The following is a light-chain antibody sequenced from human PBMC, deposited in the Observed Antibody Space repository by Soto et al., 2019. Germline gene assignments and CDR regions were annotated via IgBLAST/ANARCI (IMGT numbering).Light chain of an antibody. CDR3: ATWDTTLSVYV. V-gene: IGLV1-51*01. Sequence: QSVLTQPPSVSAAPGQTVSISCSGSSSNIGNNFVSWYQHLPGTAPKLLILANDKRPSGIPDRFSGSKSDTSATLGIIALQTGDEADYYCATWDTTLSVYVFGTGTQLTVL. CDR1: SSNIGNNF. CDR2: AND. J-gene: IGLJ1*01.